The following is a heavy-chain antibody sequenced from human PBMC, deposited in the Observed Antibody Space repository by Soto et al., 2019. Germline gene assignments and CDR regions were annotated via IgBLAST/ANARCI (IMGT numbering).Heavy chain of an antibody. D-gene: IGHD2-2*01. CDR3: ARGVEVPAANYYGMDA. CDR2: ISSSGSTI. V-gene: IGHV3-48*03. J-gene: IGHJ6*02. CDR1: GFTFSSYE. Sequence: PGGSLRLSCAASGFTFSSYEMNWVRQAPGKGLEWVSYISSSGSTIYYADSVKGRFTISRDNAKNSLYLQMNSLRAEDTAVYYCARGVEVPAANYYGMDAWGQGTTVTVSS.